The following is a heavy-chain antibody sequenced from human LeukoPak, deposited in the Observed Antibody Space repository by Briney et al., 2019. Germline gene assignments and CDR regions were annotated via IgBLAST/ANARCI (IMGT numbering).Heavy chain of an antibody. CDR3: TTFMITFGGVIADHDAFDI. J-gene: IGHJ3*02. CDR1: GFTFSNAW. Sequence: TGGSLRLSCAASGFTFSNAWMSWVRQAPGKGLEWVGRIKSKTDGGTTDYAAPVKGRFTISRDDSKNTLYLQMNSLKTEDTAVYYCTTFMITFGGVIADHDAFDIWGQGTMVTVSS. CDR2: IKSKTDGGTT. D-gene: IGHD3-16*02. V-gene: IGHV3-15*01.